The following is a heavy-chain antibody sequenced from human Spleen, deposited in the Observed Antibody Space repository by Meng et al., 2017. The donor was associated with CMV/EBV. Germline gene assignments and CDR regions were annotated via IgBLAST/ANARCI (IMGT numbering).Heavy chain of an antibody. V-gene: IGHV4-34*01. CDR1: GGSFRGFY. Sequence: SLTCAVYGGSFRGFYWSWIRQPPGKGLGWIGDINHSGSTNYNPSLERRVTISVDTSKNQFALNLSAVTAADTAVYYCARRDYGGFDPWGQGTLVTVSS. CDR2: INHSGST. J-gene: IGHJ5*02. CDR3: ARRDYGGFDP. D-gene: IGHD4-17*01.